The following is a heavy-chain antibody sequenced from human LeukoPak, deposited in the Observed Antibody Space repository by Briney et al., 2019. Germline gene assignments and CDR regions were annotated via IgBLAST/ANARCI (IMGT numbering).Heavy chain of an antibody. J-gene: IGHJ4*02. CDR3: ARRGANIGYSLLSY. CDR2: INGGESIT. D-gene: IGHD2/OR15-2a*01. Sequence: PGGSLRLSCAASGFSISSYWMSWVRQAPGKGLVWVSRINGGESITNYADSVKGRFTISRDNAKNTLFLQMSSLRADDTAVYYCARRGANIGYSLLSYWGQGALVTVS. CDR1: GFSISSYW. V-gene: IGHV3-74*01.